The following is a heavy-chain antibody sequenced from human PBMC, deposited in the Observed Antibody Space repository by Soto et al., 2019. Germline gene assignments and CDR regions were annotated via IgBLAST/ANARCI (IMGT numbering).Heavy chain of an antibody. D-gene: IGHD5-12*01. CDR2: ISGSGGST. Sequence: GGSLRLSCAASGFTFSSYAMSWVRQAPGKGLEWVSAISGSGGSTYYADSVKGRSTISRDNSKNTLYLQMNSLRAEDTAVYYCAKVVIVATIKPVCYFDYWGQGTLVTVSS. J-gene: IGHJ4*02. CDR1: GFTFSSYA. V-gene: IGHV3-23*01. CDR3: AKVVIVATIKPVCYFDY.